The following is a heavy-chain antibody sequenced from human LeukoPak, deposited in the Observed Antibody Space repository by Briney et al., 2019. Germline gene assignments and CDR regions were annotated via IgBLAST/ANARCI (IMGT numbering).Heavy chain of an antibody. CDR2: TYYRSKWYN. Sequence: SQTLSLTCAISGDSVSSNSAAWNWIRQSPSRGLEWLGRTYYRSKWYNDYAVSVKSRITINPDTSKNQFSLQLNSVTPEDTAVYYCARDMDWVGPYDDYGGSSFDYWGQGTLVTVSS. D-gene: IGHD4-23*01. V-gene: IGHV6-1*01. CDR1: GDSVSSNSAA. CDR3: ARDMDWVGPYDDYGGSSFDY. J-gene: IGHJ4*02.